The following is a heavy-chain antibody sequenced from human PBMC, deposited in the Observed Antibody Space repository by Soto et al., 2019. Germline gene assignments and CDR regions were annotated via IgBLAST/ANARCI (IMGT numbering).Heavy chain of an antibody. V-gene: IGHV4-34*01. CDR1: GGSFSGYY. CDR2: INHSGST. Sequence: SETLSLTCAVYGGSFSGYYWSWIRQPPGKGLEWIGEINHSGSTNYNPSLKSRVTISVDTSKNQFSLKLSSVTAADTAVYYCARARYSSGWWTGRGWFDPWGQGTLVTVSS. J-gene: IGHJ5*02. D-gene: IGHD6-19*01. CDR3: ARARYSSGWWTGRGWFDP.